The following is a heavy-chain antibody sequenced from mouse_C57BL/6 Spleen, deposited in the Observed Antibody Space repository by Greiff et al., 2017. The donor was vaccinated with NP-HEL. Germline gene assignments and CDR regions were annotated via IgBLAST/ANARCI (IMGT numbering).Heavy chain of an antibody. D-gene: IGHD4-1*01. J-gene: IGHJ3*01. V-gene: IGHV1-53*01. CDR3: ARGGLGLAWFAY. Sequence: QVQLQQPGTELVKPGASVKLSCKASGYTFTSDWMHWVKQRPGQGLEWIGNINPSNGGTNYNEKFKSKATLTVDKSSSTAYMQLSSLTSEDSAVYYCARGGLGLAWFAYWGQGTLVTVSA. CDR2: INPSNGGT. CDR1: GYTFTSDW.